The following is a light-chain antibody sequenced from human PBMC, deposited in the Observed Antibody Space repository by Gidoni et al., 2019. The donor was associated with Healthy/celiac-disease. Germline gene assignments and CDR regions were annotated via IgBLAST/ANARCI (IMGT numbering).Light chain of an antibody. CDR2: GNS. CDR3: QSYDSSLSGV. J-gene: IGLJ1*01. V-gene: IGLV1-40*01. CDR1: SSNIGAGYD. Sequence: QSVLTQPPSVSGAPGQRVTIPCTGSSSNIGAGYDVHWYQQLPGTAPKLLIYGNSNRPSGVPDRFSGSKSGTSASLAITGLQAEDEADYYCQSYDSSLSGVFGTGTKVTV.